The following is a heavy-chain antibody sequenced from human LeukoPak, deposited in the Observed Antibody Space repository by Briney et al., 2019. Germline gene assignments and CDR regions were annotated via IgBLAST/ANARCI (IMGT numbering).Heavy chain of an antibody. J-gene: IGHJ6*02. D-gene: IGHD3-3*01. CDR1: GFTFSSYA. CDR3: AKDSEDYDFWSGYSYYYYYGMDV. CDR2: ISGSGGST. Sequence: GGSLRLSCAASGFTFSSYAMSWVRQAPGKGLEWVSAISGSGGSTYYADSVKGRFTISRDNSKNTLYLQMNSLRAEDTAVYYCAKDSEDYDFWSGYSYYYYYGMDVWGQGTTVTVSS. V-gene: IGHV3-23*01.